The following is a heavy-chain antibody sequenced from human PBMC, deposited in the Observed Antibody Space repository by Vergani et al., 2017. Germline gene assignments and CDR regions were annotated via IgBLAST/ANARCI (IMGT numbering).Heavy chain of an antibody. J-gene: IGHJ5*02. CDR1: GFTFSSYG. CDR3: ARERGIAVAGTGWFDP. CDR2: IWYDGSNK. Sequence: QVQLVESGGGVVQPGRSLRLSCAASGFTFSSYGMHWVRQAPGKGLEWVAVIWYDGSNKYYADSVKGRFTISRDNSKKTLYLQMNSLRAEDTAVYYCARERGIAVAGTGWFDPWGQGTLVTVSS. D-gene: IGHD6-19*01. V-gene: IGHV3-33*01.